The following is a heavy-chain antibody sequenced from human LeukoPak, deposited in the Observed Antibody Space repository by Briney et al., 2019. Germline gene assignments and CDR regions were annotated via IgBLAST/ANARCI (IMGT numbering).Heavy chain of an antibody. J-gene: IGHJ1*01. D-gene: IGHD6-6*01. CDR2: INHSGST. V-gene: IGHV4-34*01. CDR1: GGSFSGYY. Sequence: SETLSLTCAVYGGSFSGYYWSWIRQPPGKGLEWIGEINHSGSTYYNPSLKSRVTISVDTSKNQFSLKLSSVTAADTAVYYCAKYSNFQHWGQGTLVTVSS. CDR3: AKYSNFQH.